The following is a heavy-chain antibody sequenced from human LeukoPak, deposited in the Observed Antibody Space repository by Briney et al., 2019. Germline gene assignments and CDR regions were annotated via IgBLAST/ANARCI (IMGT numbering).Heavy chain of an antibody. D-gene: IGHD4-17*01. CDR2: ITRSGSTI. CDR3: ASIFYNGDFQYFDY. CDR1: GFAFSSYE. J-gene: IGHJ4*02. V-gene: IGHV3-48*03. Sequence: GGSLRLSCAASGFAFSSYEMNWVRQAPGKGLEWVSYITRSGSTIYHADTVKGRFTISRDNAKNSLYLQMNSLRAEDTAVYYCASIFYNGDFQYFDYGGQGTLVTVSS.